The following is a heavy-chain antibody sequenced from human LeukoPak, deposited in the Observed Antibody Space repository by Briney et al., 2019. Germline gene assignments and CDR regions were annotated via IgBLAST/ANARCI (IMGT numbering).Heavy chain of an antibody. Sequence: SETLSLTCTVSGVSISSYYWSWIRQPAGKGLEWIGRIYTSVSTNYNPSLKSRGTRSVDKSKNQFSLKLSSVTAADTAVYSCARAGGTMVRGPDVVLNWFDPWGQGTLVTVSS. CDR1: GVSISSYY. V-gene: IGHV4-4*07. CDR2: IYTSVST. CDR3: ARAGGTMVRGPDVVLNWFDP. D-gene: IGHD3-10*01. J-gene: IGHJ5*02.